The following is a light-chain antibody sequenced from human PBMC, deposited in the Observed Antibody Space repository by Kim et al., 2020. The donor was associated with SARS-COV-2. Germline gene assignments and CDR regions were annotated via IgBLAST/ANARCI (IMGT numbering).Light chain of an antibody. V-gene: IGLV3-1*01. CDR3: QAWNSSAWV. Sequence: SPGQTSPFTCSGVKLWDEYCRWYHQKPGHSPVFSIYQDSKRPTGIPESLSGSKSGNTATLTIIGTQAMDDAYYYCQAWNSSAWVFGSGTKLTVL. CDR1: KLWDEY. J-gene: IGLJ1*01. CDR2: QDS.